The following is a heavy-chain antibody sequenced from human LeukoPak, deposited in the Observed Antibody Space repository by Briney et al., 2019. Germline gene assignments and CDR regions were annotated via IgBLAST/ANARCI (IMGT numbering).Heavy chain of an antibody. CDR2: ISGSGGST. CDR3: AKDAAVAGTSLDY. Sequence: GGSLRLSCAASGFTFSSYVMNWVRQAPGKGLEWVSAISGSGGSTYYADSVKGRFTISRDNSKNTLYLQMNSLRAEDTAVYYCAKDAAVAGTSLDYWGQGTLVTVSS. V-gene: IGHV3-23*01. CDR1: GFTFSSYV. D-gene: IGHD6-19*01. J-gene: IGHJ4*02.